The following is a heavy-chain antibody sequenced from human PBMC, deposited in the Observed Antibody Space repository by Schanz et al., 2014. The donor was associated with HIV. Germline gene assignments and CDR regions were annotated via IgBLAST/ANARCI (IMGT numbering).Heavy chain of an antibody. Sequence: EVQLVESGGGLVQPGGSLRLSCEGSGFTFSNCWMSWVRQAPGKGLEWVANIKPDGSEKYYVDSVKGRFTISRDNAKNSLFLQMNSLRAEDTAMYYCARERIQLWSTGTYYFDYWGQGNLLTVSS. J-gene: IGHJ4*02. D-gene: IGHD5-18*01. CDR3: ARERIQLWSTGTYYFDY. CDR2: IKPDGSEK. CDR1: GFTFSNCW. V-gene: IGHV3-7*01.